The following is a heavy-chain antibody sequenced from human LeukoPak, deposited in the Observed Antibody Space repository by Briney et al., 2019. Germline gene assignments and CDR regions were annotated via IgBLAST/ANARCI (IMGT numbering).Heavy chain of an antibody. J-gene: IGHJ4*02. D-gene: IGHD3-9*01. V-gene: IGHV3-21*01. CDR3: ASGSHYDILTGYYKEDY. Sequence: GGSLRLPYAASGFTFSSYSMNWVRQAPGKGLEWVSSISSSSSYIYYADSVKGRFTISRDNAKNSLYLQMNSLRAEDTAVYYCASGSHYDILTGYYKEDYWGQGTLVTVSS. CDR1: GFTFSSYS. CDR2: ISSSSSYI.